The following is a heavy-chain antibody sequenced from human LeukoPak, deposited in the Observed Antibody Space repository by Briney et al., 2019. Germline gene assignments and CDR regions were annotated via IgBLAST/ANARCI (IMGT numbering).Heavy chain of an antibody. D-gene: IGHD6-13*01. V-gene: IGHV4-34*01. Sequence: SETLSLTCAVYGGSFSGYYWSWIRQPPGKGLEWIGEINHSGSTNYNPSLKSRVTISVDTSKNQFYLKLNSVSAADTAVYYCARSRDHCGQGNLVTVSS. CDR1: GGSFSGYY. CDR2: INHSGST. CDR3: ARSRDH. J-gene: IGHJ4*02.